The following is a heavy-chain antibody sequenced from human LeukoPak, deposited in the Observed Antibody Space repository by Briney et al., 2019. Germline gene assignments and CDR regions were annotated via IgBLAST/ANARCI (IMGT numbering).Heavy chain of an antibody. CDR1: GFTFSSYS. CDR3: ARESPDYGSGTGWFDP. CDR2: ISSSSSYI. Sequence: GGSLRLSCAASGFTFSSYSMNWVRQAPGKGLEWVSSISSSSSYIYYADSVKGRFTISRDNAKNSLYLQMNSLRAEDTAVYYCARESPDYGSGTGWFDPWGQGTLVTVSS. J-gene: IGHJ5*02. D-gene: IGHD3-10*01. V-gene: IGHV3-21*01.